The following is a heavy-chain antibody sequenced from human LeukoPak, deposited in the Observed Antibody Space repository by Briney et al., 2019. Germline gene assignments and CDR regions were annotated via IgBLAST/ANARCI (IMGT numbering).Heavy chain of an antibody. CDR3: ARDRCSGGSCYSGY. V-gene: IGHV1-69*13. CDR1: GGTFSSYA. Sequence: GASVKVSCKASGGTFSSYAISWVRQAPGQGLEWMGGILPIFGTANYAQKFQGRVTITADESTSTAYMELSSLRSEDTAVYYCARDRCSGGSCYSGYWGQGTLVTVSS. CDR2: ILPIFGTA. J-gene: IGHJ4*02. D-gene: IGHD2-15*01.